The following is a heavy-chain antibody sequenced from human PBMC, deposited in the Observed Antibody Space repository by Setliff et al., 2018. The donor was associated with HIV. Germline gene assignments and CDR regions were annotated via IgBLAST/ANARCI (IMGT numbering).Heavy chain of an antibody. V-gene: IGHV3-23*01. J-gene: IGHJ4*02. CDR2: ISRSGGSS. D-gene: IGHD3-3*01. Sequence: GGSLRLSCAASGLTFSTYDMTWVRQAPGKGLEWVSAISRSGGSSYYADSVKGRFTISRDNSKNTLYLQMNSLRSEDTAVYYCAKFWTGQGSGDYWGQGTLVTVSS. CDR1: GLTFSTYD. CDR3: AKFWTGQGSGDY.